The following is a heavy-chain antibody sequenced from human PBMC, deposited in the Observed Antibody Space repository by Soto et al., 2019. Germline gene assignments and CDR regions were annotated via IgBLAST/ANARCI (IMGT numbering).Heavy chain of an antibody. V-gene: IGHV4-31*03. CDR1: GGSISSGGYY. CDR2: IYYSGST. D-gene: IGHD3-10*01. J-gene: IGHJ4*02. CDR3: ARGSGSYSLSPILF. Sequence: PSETLSLTCTVSGGSISSGGYYWSWIRQHPGKGLEWIGYIYYSGSTYYNPSLKSRVTISVDTSKNQFSLKLSSVTAADTAVYYCARGSGSYSLSPILFWGQGTLVTVSS.